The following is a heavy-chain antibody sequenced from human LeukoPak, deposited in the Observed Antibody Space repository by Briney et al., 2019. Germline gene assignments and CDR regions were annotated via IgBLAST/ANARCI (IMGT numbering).Heavy chain of an antibody. CDR1: GGSFSGYY. J-gene: IGHJ4*02. CDR2: INHSGST. D-gene: IGHD6-13*01. CDR3: ARGVEAGIAAAGRRDFDY. V-gene: IGHV4-34*01. Sequence: SETLSLTCAVYGGSFSGYYWSWIRQPPGKGLEWIGEINHSGSTNYNPSLKSRVTISVDTSKNQFSLKLSSVTAADTAVYYCARGVEAGIAAAGRRDFDYWGQGTLVTVSS.